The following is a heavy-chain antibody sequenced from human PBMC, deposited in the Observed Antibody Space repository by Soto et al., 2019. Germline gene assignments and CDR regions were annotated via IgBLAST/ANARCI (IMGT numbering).Heavy chain of an antibody. J-gene: IGHJ4*02. V-gene: IGHV3-23*01. CDR2: ISGSGGST. CDR1: GFTFSSYA. CDR3: AKDTYSSSGFDY. Sequence: PGGSLRLSCAASGFTFSSYAMNWVRQAPGKGLEWVSAISGSGGSTYYADSVKGRFTISRDNSKNTLYLQMNSLRAEDTAVYYCAKDTYSSSGFDYWGQGTLVTVSS. D-gene: IGHD6-6*01.